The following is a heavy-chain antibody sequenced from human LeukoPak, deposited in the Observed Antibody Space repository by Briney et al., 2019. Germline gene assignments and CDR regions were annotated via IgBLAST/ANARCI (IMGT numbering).Heavy chain of an antibody. Sequence: SETLSLTCTVSGGYISGYYWSWIRQPPGKGLEWIGEVYYNGSTSHNPSLKSRLTLSVDTSKKQFSLNLSSVTAADTAVYYCARDFHSRYGGRYLDYWGQGTLVTVSS. CDR2: VYYNGST. V-gene: IGHV4-59*01. J-gene: IGHJ4*02. CDR1: GGYISGYY. CDR3: ARDFHSRYGGRYLDY. D-gene: IGHD1-26*01.